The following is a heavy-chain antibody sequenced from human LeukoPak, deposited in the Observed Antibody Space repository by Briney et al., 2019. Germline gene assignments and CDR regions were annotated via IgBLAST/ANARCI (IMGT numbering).Heavy chain of an antibody. CDR3: ARHFGT. D-gene: IGHD3/OR15-3a*01. Sequence: GSLRLSCAASGFTFSSYWMSWVRQPPGKGLEWIGSIYYSGSTYYNPSLKSRVTIPVDTSKNQFSLKLRSVTAADTAVYYCARHFGTWGQGTLVTVSS. CDR2: IYYSGST. J-gene: IGHJ4*02. V-gene: IGHV4-39*01. CDR1: GFTFSSYW.